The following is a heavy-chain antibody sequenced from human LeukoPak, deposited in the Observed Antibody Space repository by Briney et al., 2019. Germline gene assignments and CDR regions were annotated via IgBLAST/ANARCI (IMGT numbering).Heavy chain of an antibody. V-gene: IGHV3-74*01. Sequence: GGSLRLSCAASGFTFSKFWMHWVRQAPGRGVVWVSRVKDDGISTLYADSVKGRFTISRDNAKNTLYLQMNSLRADDTALYYCATGPYAAFEMWGQGTMVTVSS. D-gene: IGHD2-2*01. CDR2: VKDDGIST. CDR3: ATGPYAAFEM. CDR1: GFTFSKFW. J-gene: IGHJ3*02.